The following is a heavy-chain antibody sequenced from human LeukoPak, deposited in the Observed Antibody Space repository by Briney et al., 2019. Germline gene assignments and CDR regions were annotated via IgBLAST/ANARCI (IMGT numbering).Heavy chain of an antibody. V-gene: IGHV3-21*01. CDR2: ISSDSSYI. Sequence: GGSLRLSCAASGFTFRTSGMSWVRQAPGKGLEWVASISSDSSYIDYADSVKGRFTISRDNAKNSLFLKTDTLRGDDTGIYYCARDPNVLGITPYYFDFWGQGTLVTVSS. D-gene: IGHD3-10*02. CDR1: GFTFRTSG. J-gene: IGHJ4*02. CDR3: ARDPNVLGITPYYFDF.